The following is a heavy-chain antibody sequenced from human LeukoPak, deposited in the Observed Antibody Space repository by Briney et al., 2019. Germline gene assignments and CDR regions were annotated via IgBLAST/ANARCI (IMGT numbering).Heavy chain of an antibody. CDR1: GFTFGDYA. CDR3: TRTFGYYYFYMDV. J-gene: IGHJ6*03. CDR2: IRTEAYDGAT. Sequence: GGSLRLSCAASGFTFGDYAMSWVRQAPGKGLEWVGFIRTEAYDGATDYGASVKGRFPISRDDSKNIAYLQMNSLNTEDTAVYYCTRTFGYYYFYMDVWGKGTTVIVSS. V-gene: IGHV3-49*04. D-gene: IGHD3-16*01.